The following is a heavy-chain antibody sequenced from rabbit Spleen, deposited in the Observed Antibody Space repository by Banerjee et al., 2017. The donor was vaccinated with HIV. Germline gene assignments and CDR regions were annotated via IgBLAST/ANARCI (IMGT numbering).Heavy chain of an antibody. D-gene: IGHD4-1*01. V-gene: IGHV1S40*01. CDR3: PTRGASDLTSSVSSP. CDR1: GFSFNSGYD. CDR2: IYAGSSGST. Sequence: QALEELGGGLVKPVLSLTLTCKASGFSFNSGYDMCWVRQAPGKGLEWIACIYAGSSGSTYSATWAKGRFTISKTSSTTVTLQMTKLTAAHPAPHSCPTRGASDLTSSVSSPWGLGTLVTVS. J-gene: IGHJ3*01.